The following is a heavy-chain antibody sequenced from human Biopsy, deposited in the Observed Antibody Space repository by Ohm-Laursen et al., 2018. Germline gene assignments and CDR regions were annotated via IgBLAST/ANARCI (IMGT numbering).Heavy chain of an antibody. CDR3: ASAGYNPDWNFDL. CDR2: LHFNGRT. V-gene: IGHV4-59*12. CDR1: GGPLDSYY. D-gene: IGHD5-24*01. J-gene: IGHJ2*01. Sequence: GTLSLTCTVSGGPLDSYYWSWIRQPPGKALEGIGDLHFNGRTNYNPSLKSRDPMSVNTSKKQFSLRLCSVTAADTAVYYCASAGYNPDWNFDLWGRGTRVTVSS.